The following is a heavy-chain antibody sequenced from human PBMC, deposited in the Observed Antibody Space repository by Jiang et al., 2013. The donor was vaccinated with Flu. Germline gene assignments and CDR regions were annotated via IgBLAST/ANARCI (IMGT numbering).Heavy chain of an antibody. J-gene: IGHJ5*02. D-gene: IGHD6-13*01. CDR3: ARWGRDRYSSSWYLGWFDP. Sequence: SVKVSCKASGGTFSSYAISWVRQAPGQGLEWMGGIIPIFGTANYAQKFQGRVTITADKSTSTAYMELSSLRSEDTAVYYCARWGRDRYSSSWYLGWFDPWGQGTLVTVSS. V-gene: IGHV1-69*06. CDR1: GGTFSSYA. CDR2: IIPIFGTA.